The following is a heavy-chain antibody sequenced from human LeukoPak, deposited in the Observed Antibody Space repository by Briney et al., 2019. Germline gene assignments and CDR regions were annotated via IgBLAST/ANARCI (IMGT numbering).Heavy chain of an antibody. Sequence: GASVKVSCKASGGTFSSYAISWVRRAPGQGLEWMGGIIPIFGTANYAQKFQGRVTITADESTSTAYMELSSLRSEDTAVYYCAGEPCLGYCSGGSCYSWGQGTLVTVSS. V-gene: IGHV1-69*13. CDR2: IIPIFGTA. D-gene: IGHD2-15*01. CDR3: AGEPCLGYCSGGSCYS. CDR1: GGTFSSYA. J-gene: IGHJ4*02.